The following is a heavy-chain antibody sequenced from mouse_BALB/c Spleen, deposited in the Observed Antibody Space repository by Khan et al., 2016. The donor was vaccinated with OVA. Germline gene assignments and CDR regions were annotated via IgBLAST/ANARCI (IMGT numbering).Heavy chain of an antibody. J-gene: IGHJ3*01. CDR3: TRRAYYYDSEGFAY. CDR2: VSTGGGYT. CDR1: GFTFSTYG. V-gene: IGHV5-6*01. Sequence: EVQVVESGGDLVKPGGSLKLSCAASGFTFSTYGMSWVRQTPDKRLEWVATVSTGGGYTYYPDSVKGRFTISRDNAKNTLYLQLSGLKSEDTAMFYCTRRAYYYDSEGFAYWGQGTLVTVSA. D-gene: IGHD1-1*01.